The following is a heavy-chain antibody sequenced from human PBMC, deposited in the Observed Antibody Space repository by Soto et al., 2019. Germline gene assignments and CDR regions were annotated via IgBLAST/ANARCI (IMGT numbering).Heavy chain of an antibody. V-gene: IGHV3-48*01. CDR2: ISRTSSTI. Sequence: GGSLRLSCAASGFLFSSFDMTLVRQAPGKGLEWVSYISRTSSTIYYADSVKGRFTISRDNANNSLYLQMNSLRAEDTAVYYYAKIRNIHDYGDYGIDYWGQGTLVTVSS. D-gene: IGHD4-17*01. CDR3: AKIRNIHDYGDYGIDY. J-gene: IGHJ4*02. CDR1: GFLFSSFD.